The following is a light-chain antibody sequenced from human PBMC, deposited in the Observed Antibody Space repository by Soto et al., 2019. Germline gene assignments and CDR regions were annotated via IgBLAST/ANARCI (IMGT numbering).Light chain of an antibody. J-gene: IGLJ2*01. Sequence: QSALTQPASVSGSPGQSITISCTGTSSDVGGYNYVSWYQQHPGIAPKLMISEVSNRPSGVSNRFSGSKSGNTASLTISGLQAEDDADYYCSAYTISSTLVFGGGTKLTVL. CDR1: SSDVGGYNY. V-gene: IGLV2-14*01. CDR3: SAYTISSTLV. CDR2: EVS.